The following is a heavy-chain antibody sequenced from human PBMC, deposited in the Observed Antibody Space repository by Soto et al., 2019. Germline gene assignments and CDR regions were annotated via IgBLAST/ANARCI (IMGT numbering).Heavy chain of an antibody. CDR3: AREGPGSRSGFVDS. Sequence: QVQLVESGGGLVKPGGSLRLSCAASGFPFSDYYMSWIRKAPGKGLEWLSYISSSSSYIHYADSVKGRFTISRDNAKNSLYLQMNRLSAEDTDVYYCAREGPGSRSGFVDSWGQVTLVTVCS. J-gene: IGHJ4*02. V-gene: IGHV3-11*05. CDR2: ISSSSSYI. D-gene: IGHD6-13*01. CDR1: GFPFSDYY.